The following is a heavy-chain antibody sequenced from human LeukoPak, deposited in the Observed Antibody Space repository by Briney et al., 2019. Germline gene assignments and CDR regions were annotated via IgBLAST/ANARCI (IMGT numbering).Heavy chain of an antibody. Sequence: GWSLPVSCAASGLTFLDYALSGVGPPPARGVAGVSGISGSGRTTYSAVYVKGRFVISRANSKNKLFLQMNSLRAEDTDVYFCARLTNYDDSSTNYGWGQGALVTVSS. V-gene: IGHV3-23*01. D-gene: IGHD3-16*01. CDR2: ISGSGRTT. CDR1: GLTFLDYA. J-gene: IGHJ4*02. CDR3: ARLTNYDDSSTNYG.